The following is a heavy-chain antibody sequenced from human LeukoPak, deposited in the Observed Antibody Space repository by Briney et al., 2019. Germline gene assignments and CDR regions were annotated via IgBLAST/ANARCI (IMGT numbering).Heavy chain of an antibody. V-gene: IGHV3-7*01. Sequence: GGSLRLSCAASGFTFSSYWMSWVRQAPGKGLEWVANIKQDGSEKYYVDSVKGRFTISRDNAKNSLYLQMNSLRAEDTAVYYCARDRLRFLEWLLSDAFDIWGQGTMVTVSS. CDR2: IKQDGSEK. CDR1: GFTFSSYW. J-gene: IGHJ3*02. CDR3: ARDRLRFLEWLLSDAFDI. D-gene: IGHD3-3*01.